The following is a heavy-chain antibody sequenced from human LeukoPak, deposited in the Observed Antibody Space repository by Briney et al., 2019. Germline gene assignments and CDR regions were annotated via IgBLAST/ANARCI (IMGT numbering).Heavy chain of an antibody. V-gene: IGHV4-4*08. CDR1: GGSINTYY. J-gene: IGHJ5*02. Sequence: PSETLSLTCTVSGGSINTYYWSLIRQPPGKGLEWLGYIYSDGSTNYNPSLKSRVTISVDTSKNQFSLKLSSVTAADTAVYYCARILGDFWSGYYGNWFDPWGQGTLVTVSS. CDR2: IYSDGST. CDR3: ARILGDFWSGYYGNWFDP. D-gene: IGHD3-3*01.